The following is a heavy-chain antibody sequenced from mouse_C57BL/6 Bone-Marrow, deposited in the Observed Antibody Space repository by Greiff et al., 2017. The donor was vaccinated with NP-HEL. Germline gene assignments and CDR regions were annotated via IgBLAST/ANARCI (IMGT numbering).Heavy chain of an antibody. CDR2: IDPEDGET. V-gene: IGHV14-2*01. D-gene: IGHD1-1*01. J-gene: IGHJ4*01. Sequence: VQLKESGAELVKPGASVKLSCTASGFNIKDYYMHWVKQRTEQGLEWIGRIDPEDGETKYAPKFQGKATIPADTSSNTAYLQRSSLTAEDTAVYYCARDYGSFYYYAMDYWGQGTSVTVSS. CDR1: GFNIKDYY. CDR3: ARDYGSFYYYAMDY.